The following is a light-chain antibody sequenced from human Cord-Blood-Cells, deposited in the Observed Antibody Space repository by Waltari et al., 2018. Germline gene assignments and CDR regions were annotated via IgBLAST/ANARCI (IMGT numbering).Light chain of an antibody. CDR3: CSYTGSSTVV. CDR1: SSDVGIYNL. CDR2: EVS. V-gene: IGLV2-23*02. Sequence: QSALTQPASVSGSPGQPITISCTGTSSDVGIYNLVSWYQQHPGKAPKLMIYEVSKRPSGVSNRFSGSKSGNTASLTISGLQAEDEADYYCCSYTGSSTVVFGGGTKLTVL. J-gene: IGLJ2*01.